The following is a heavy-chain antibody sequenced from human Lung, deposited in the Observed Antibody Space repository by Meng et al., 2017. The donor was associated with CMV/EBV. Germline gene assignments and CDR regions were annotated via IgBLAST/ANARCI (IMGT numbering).Heavy chain of an antibody. Sequence: QVHLMQSGAEVKKPGASGRVSCKASGYTFGSYGICWVRQAPGQGLEWMGWFVNYVDTYPAPKFQGRVTMTTDTHTNTAFMELRSLTSDDTAVYYCASGTPGRSYCDYWGQGTLVTVSS. CDR2: FVNYVDT. D-gene: IGHD2-15*01. CDR3: ASGTPGRSYCDY. CDR1: GYTFGSYG. V-gene: IGHV1-18*01. J-gene: IGHJ4*02.